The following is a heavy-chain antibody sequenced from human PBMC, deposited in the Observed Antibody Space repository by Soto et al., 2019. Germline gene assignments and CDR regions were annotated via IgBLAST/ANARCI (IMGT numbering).Heavy chain of an antibody. Sequence: PSETLSLTCTVSGGSISSYYWSWIRQPPGKGLEWIGYIYYSGSTNYNPSLKSRVTISVDTSKNQFSLKLSSVTASDTAVYYCARFDYYDSSVYLDFGPKWGQGPLATVPS. V-gene: IGHV4-59*01. CDR3: ARFDYYDSSVYLDFGPK. J-gene: IGHJ4*02. CDR2: IYYSGST. CDR1: GGSISSYY. D-gene: IGHD3-22*01.